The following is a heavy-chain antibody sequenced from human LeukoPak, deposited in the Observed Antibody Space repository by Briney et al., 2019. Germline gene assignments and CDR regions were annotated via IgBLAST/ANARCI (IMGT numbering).Heavy chain of an antibody. V-gene: IGHV3-48*03. CDR3: ARDRGCSSTSCLMEDHGMDV. D-gene: IGHD2-2*01. Sequence: GGSLRLSCAASGFTFSSYEMNWVRQAPGKGLEWVSYISSSGSTIYYADSVKGRFTISRDNAKNSLYLQMNSLRAEDTAVYYCARDRGCSSTSCLMEDHGMDVWGQGTTVTVSS. CDR1: GFTFSSYE. CDR2: ISSSGSTI. J-gene: IGHJ6*02.